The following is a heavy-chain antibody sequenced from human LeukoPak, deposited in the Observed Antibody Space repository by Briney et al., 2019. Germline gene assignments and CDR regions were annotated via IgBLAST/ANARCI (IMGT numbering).Heavy chain of an antibody. V-gene: IGHV3-33*01. CDR1: GFIFSSYG. CDR3: ARGLGYSYGYGIDY. CDR2: IWYDGSNK. J-gene: IGHJ4*02. D-gene: IGHD5-18*01. Sequence: GRSLGLSCAASGFIFSSYGMHWVCQAPGKGLEWVAVIWYDGSNKYHADSVKGRFTISRDNSKNALYLQMNSLRVEDTALYYCARGLGYSYGYGIDYWGQGTLVTVSS.